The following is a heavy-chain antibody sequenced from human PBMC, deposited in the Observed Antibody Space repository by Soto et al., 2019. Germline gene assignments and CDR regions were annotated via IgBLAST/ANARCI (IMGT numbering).Heavy chain of an antibody. CDR1: GGTFSSYA. Sequence: SVKVSCKASGGTFSSYAISWVRQAPGQGLEWMGGIIPIFGTANYAQKFQGRVTITADKSTSTAYMELSSLRSEDTAVYYCARAGSSGWYGDDYWGQGTLVTVSS. D-gene: IGHD6-19*01. CDR3: ARAGSSGWYGDDY. CDR2: IIPIFGTA. J-gene: IGHJ4*02. V-gene: IGHV1-69*06.